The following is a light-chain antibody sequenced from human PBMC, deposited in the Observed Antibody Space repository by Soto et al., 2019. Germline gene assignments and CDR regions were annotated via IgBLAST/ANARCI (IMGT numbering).Light chain of an antibody. V-gene: IGLV2-14*01. CDR1: SCEVGGYNY. CDR2: EVI. CDR3: SSYVNYTTFLI. J-gene: IGLJ2*01. Sequence: QSALTHNASFSGSPGQSITISSTGASCEVGGYNYVSCHQQHPGKAPKVIITEVINRSSLVANSFSGSKSVNTASLTISGIQAEDEADYYCSSYVNYTTFLIFGGETKLTVL.